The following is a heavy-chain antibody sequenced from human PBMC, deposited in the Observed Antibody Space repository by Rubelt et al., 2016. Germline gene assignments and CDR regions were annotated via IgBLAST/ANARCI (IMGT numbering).Heavy chain of an antibody. CDR2: LHYSGTT. CDR1: GDSLSHSNYY. D-gene: IGHD1-14*01. CDR3: ARLNPGITLLYYYYMDV. J-gene: IGHJ6*03. Sequence: QLQLQESGPGLVKPSETLSLSCTVSGDSLSHSNYYWGWIRQPPGEGLEWIGSLHYSGTTFYNPSLARRVTISVAAPKNQISLNLNYVTAADTAVYFCARLNPGITLLYYYYMDVWGKGTTVIVSS. V-gene: IGHV4-39*01.